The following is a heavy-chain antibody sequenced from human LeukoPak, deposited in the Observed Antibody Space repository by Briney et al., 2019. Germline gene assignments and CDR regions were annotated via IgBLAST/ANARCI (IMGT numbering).Heavy chain of an antibody. CDR1: GFSFSSYW. V-gene: IGHV3-7*01. CDR2: IKQDGSEK. CDR3: ARDSVTAAPYGMDA. J-gene: IGHJ6*02. Sequence: GGSLRLSCAASGFSFSSYWMSWVRPAPGKGLEWVANIKQDGSEKYYVDSVRGRFIISRDNVKNSVYLQMNSLRAEDTAVYYCARDSVTAAPYGMDAWGQGTTVTVSS. D-gene: IGHD2-21*02.